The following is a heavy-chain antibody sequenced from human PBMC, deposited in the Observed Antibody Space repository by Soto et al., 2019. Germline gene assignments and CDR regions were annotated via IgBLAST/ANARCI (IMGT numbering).Heavy chain of an antibody. CDR3: AKDTIAVAPTFDY. Sequence: GGSLRLSCAASGFTFSSYGMHWVRQAPGKGLEWVAVISYDGGNKYYADSVKGRFTISRDNSKNTLYLQMNSLRAEDTAVYYCAKDTIAVAPTFDYWGQGTLVTVSS. D-gene: IGHD6-19*01. CDR2: ISYDGGNK. V-gene: IGHV3-30*18. J-gene: IGHJ4*01. CDR1: GFTFSSYG.